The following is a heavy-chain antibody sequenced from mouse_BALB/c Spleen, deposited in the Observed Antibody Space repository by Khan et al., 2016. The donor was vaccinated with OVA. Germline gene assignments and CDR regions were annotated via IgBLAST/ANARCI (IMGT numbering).Heavy chain of an antibody. CDR3: SRSGYGFGEY. CDR2: INPGSGGT. V-gene: IGHV1-54*01. Sequence: QVQLQQSGAELARPGTSVKMSCKASGYAFSSYLIEWVKQRPGQGLEWIGLINPGSGGTKYNEKFKDKATLTADTSSSTAYMPLSSLTSDDSAVYFCSRSGYGFGEYWGPGTLVTVSA. D-gene: IGHD3-2*02. J-gene: IGHJ3*01. CDR1: GYAFSSYL.